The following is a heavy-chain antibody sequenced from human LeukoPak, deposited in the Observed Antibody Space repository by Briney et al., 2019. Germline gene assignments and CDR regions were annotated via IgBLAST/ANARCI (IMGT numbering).Heavy chain of an antibody. D-gene: IGHD4-17*01. CDR2: ISYDGSNK. CDR3: AKDLRDYGDMNPYYYYYGMDV. Sequence: GGSLRLSCAASGFTFSSYGMHWVRQAPGKGLEWVAVISYDGSNKYYADSVKGRFTISRDNSKNTLYLQMNSLRAEDTAVYYCAKDLRDYGDMNPYYYYYGMDVWGQGTTVTVSS. J-gene: IGHJ6*02. V-gene: IGHV3-30*18. CDR1: GFTFSSYG.